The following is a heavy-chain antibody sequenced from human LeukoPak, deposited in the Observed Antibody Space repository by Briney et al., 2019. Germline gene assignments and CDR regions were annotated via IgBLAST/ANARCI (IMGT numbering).Heavy chain of an antibody. Sequence: ASVKVSCKASGYTFTSYYTHWVRQAPGQGLEWMGIINPSGGSTSYAQKFQGRVTMTRDTSTSTVYMELSSLRSEDTAVYYCARDWSPRMVVVPAATYYYYYGMDVWGQGTTVTVSS. V-gene: IGHV1-46*01. D-gene: IGHD2-2*01. CDR3: ARDWSPRMVVVPAATYYYYYGMDV. J-gene: IGHJ6*02. CDR2: INPSGGST. CDR1: GYTFTSYY.